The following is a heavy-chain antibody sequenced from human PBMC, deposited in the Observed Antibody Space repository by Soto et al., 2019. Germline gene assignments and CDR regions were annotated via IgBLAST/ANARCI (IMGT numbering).Heavy chain of an antibody. Sequence: QVQLQESGPALVRPSDSLSLMCSVSGVPITTFYWSWIRQAPGKGLEYIGYIYYGGSTHYNPALKSRVTRSVDTAKNEFSLNLRSVTAADTAAYYCARGQLLHYQYGLDVWGQGTTVIV. D-gene: IGHD3-10*01. CDR3: ARGQLLHYQYGLDV. J-gene: IGHJ6*02. CDR2: IYYGGST. CDR1: GVPITTFY. V-gene: IGHV4-59*07.